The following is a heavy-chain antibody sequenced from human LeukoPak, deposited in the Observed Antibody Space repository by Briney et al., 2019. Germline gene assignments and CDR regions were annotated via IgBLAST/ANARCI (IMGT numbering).Heavy chain of an antibody. CDR2: INHSGGT. CDR3: ARHPRVGAQGVDY. D-gene: IGHD1-26*01. J-gene: IGHJ4*02. CDR1: GGSFSGYY. Sequence: SETLSLTCAVYGGSFSGYYWSWIRQPPGKGLEWIGEINHSGGTNYNPSLKSRVTISVDTSKNQFSLKLSSVTAADTAVYYCARHPRVGAQGVDYWGQGTLVTVSS. V-gene: IGHV4-34*01.